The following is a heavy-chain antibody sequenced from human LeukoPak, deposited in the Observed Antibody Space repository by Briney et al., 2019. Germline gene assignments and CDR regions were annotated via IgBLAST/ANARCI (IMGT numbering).Heavy chain of an antibody. CDR1: GFTFSHAW. CDR3: VRDRYYFDSRGYYYPSYYFDY. J-gene: IGHJ4*02. Sequence: GGSLRLSCAASGFTFSHAWMSWVRQAPGKGLEWVAITSSDGSDTYYADSVKGRFTISRDNSKNTLYLQMNSLRPEDTAVYYCVRDRYYFDSRGYYYPSYYFDYWGQGSLVTVSS. CDR2: TSSDGSDT. V-gene: IGHV3-30*03. D-gene: IGHD3-22*01.